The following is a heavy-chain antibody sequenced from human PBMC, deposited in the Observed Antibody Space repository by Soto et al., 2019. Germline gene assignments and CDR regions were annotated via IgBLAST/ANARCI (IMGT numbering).Heavy chain of an antibody. D-gene: IGHD2-2*01. Sequence: QVQLVQSGAEVKKPGSSVKVSCKASGGTFSSYAISWVRQAPGQGLEWMGGIIPLSGTANYAQKFQGRVTLYADASPSTACLEMSRMRYEDMAVYYCASSPGSSTSLELYYYYYYGMDVWGQGTTVTVSS. CDR1: GGTFSSYA. V-gene: IGHV1-69*01. J-gene: IGHJ6*02. CDR2: IIPLSGTA. CDR3: ASSPGSSTSLELYYYYYYGMDV.